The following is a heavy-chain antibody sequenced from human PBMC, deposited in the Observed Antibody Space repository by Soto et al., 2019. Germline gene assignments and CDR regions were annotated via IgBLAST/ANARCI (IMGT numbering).Heavy chain of an antibody. Sequence: GGSLRLSCAASGFTFSSYAMSWGRQAPGKGLEWVSAISGSGGSTYYADSVKGRFTISRDNSKNTLYLQMNSLRAEDTAVYYCALHYDSSGYPSYFDYWGQGTLVTVSS. CDR2: ISGSGGST. CDR1: GFTFSSYA. CDR3: ALHYDSSGYPSYFDY. V-gene: IGHV3-23*01. D-gene: IGHD3-22*01. J-gene: IGHJ4*02.